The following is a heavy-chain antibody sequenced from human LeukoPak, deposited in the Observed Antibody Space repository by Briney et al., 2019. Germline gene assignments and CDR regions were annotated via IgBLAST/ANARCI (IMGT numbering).Heavy chain of an antibody. V-gene: IGHV3-23*01. CDR3: AKDPRSMIHAFDI. CDR1: GFTVSSFA. CDR2: ISGSGGST. Sequence: GGSLRLSCAASGFTVSSFAMSWVRHAPGGGREWVSAISGSGGSTYYADSVKGRFTISTDNSKYTLFLHMNSLRAEDTAVYYCAKDPRSMIHAFDIWGQGTMVTVSS. J-gene: IGHJ3*02. D-gene: IGHD3-22*01.